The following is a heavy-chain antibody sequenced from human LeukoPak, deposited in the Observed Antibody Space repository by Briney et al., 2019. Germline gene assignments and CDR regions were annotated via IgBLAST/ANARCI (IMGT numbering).Heavy chain of an antibody. CDR1: GYTFSSYD. D-gene: IGHD6-19*01. Sequence: GASVKVSCKTSGYTFSSYDINWVRQASGQGLEWMGWMNPNSGNTGYAEKFQDRVTMTRDTSINTAYMDLSSLESDDTTVYYCARGPRGSGWAHDAFDIWGQGTMVTVSS. CDR3: ARGPRGSGWAHDAFDI. J-gene: IGHJ3*02. V-gene: IGHV1-8*01. CDR2: MNPNSGNT.